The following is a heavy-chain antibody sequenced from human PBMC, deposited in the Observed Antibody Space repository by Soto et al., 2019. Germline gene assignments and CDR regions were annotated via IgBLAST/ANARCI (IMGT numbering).Heavy chain of an antibody. J-gene: IGHJ6*02. CDR2: ISSSGSTI. CDR3: ARDRYDPNHYYYGMDV. Sequence: EVQMVESGGGLVQPGGSLRLSCAASGFTFSSYEMNWVRQAPGKGLEWVSYISSSGSTIYYADTVKGRFTISRDKAKNSRYRQMNSLRAEDTAVYYCARDRYDPNHYYYGMDVWGQGTTVTVSS. CDR1: GFTFSSYE. D-gene: IGHD1-20*01. V-gene: IGHV3-48*03.